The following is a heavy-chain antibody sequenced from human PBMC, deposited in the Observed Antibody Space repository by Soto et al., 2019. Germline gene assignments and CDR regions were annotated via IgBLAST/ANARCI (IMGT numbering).Heavy chain of an antibody. CDR2: ISTYKGNT. CDR3: ARGRSLTTVTTPPENV. V-gene: IGHV1-18*01. J-gene: IGHJ6*02. Sequence: ASVKVSCKTSGYTFTSYGIAWVRQAPGQGLEWMGWISTYKGNTNYAQKFQGRVTMTTDTSTSTAYMELRSLRSDDTAVYYCARGRSLTTVTTPPENVWAQGTTVTVSS. D-gene: IGHD4-17*01. CDR1: GYTFTSYG.